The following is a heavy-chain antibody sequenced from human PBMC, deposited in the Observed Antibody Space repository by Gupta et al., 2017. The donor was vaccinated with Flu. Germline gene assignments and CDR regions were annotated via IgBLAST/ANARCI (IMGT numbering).Heavy chain of an antibody. D-gene: IGHD1-26*01. J-gene: IGHJ4*02. CDR2: ISYSGGST. CDR3: ARFVSASYYCFDN. CDR1: GFSFGDYA. V-gene: IGHV3-23*01. Sequence: EVQLLQSGGGLVQPGGSLRLSCAASGFSFGDYAMGWVRQAPGKGPECVSGISYSGGSTYDVDSVKGRFTISRDNSKGTLNLKMNNLRPEDTAVEYCARFVSASYYCFDNWGQGTRVTVSS.